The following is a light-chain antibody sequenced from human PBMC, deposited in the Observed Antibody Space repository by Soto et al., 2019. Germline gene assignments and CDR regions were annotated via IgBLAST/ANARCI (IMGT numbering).Light chain of an antibody. CDR3: QQHNNWPPVT. J-gene: IGKJ2*01. Sequence: EIVMTQSPATLSVSPGERATVSCRASQSVSNNLAWYQQKPGQTPRLLIYGASTRATGIPVRFSGSGSGTEFTPTLSSLQSEDFAVYYCQQHNNWPPVTFGQGTKPEIK. CDR1: QSVSNN. CDR2: GAS. V-gene: IGKV3-15*01.